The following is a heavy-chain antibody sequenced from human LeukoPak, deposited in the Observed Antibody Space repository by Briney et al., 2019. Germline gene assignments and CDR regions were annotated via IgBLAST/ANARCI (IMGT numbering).Heavy chain of an antibody. J-gene: IGHJ4*02. V-gene: IGHV4-30-2*01. CDR3: ARVRRYCSGGSCYSEFFDY. D-gene: IGHD2-15*01. Sequence: SETLSLTCAVSGGSISSGGYSWRWIRQPPGKGLEWIGYIYHSGSTYYNPSLKSRVTISVDRSKNQFSLKLSSVTAADTAVYYCARVRRYCSGGSCYSEFFDYWGQGTLVTVSS. CDR1: GGSISSGGYS. CDR2: IYHSGST.